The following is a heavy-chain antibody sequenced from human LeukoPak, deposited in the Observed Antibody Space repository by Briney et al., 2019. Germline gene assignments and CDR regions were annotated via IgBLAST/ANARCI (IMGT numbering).Heavy chain of an antibody. V-gene: IGHV3-74*01. CDR2: VNSDGRST. Sequence: PGGSLRLSCAASRFTFSSYWMHWVRQAPGKRLVWVSRVNSDGRSTSYADSVKGRFTISRDNSKNTLYLQMNSLRAEDTAVYYCAASGYGSGSYPARGWGQGTLVTVSS. J-gene: IGHJ4*02. CDR1: RFTFSSYW. CDR3: AASGYGSGSYPARG. D-gene: IGHD3-10*01.